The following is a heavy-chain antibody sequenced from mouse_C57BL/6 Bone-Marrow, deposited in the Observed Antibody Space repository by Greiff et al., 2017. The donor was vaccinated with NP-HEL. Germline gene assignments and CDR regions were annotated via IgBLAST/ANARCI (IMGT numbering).Heavy chain of an antibody. CDR2: INPYNGGT. Sequence: EVQLQQSGPVLVKPGASVKMSCKASGYTFTDYYMNWVKQSHGKSLEWIGVINPYNGGTSYNQKFKGKATLTVDKSSSTAYMELNSLTSEDSAVYYCARKGIYYDYLDWYFDVWGTGTTVTVSS. J-gene: IGHJ1*03. CDR1: GYTFTDYY. V-gene: IGHV1-19*01. CDR3: ARKGIYYDYLDWYFDV. D-gene: IGHD2-4*01.